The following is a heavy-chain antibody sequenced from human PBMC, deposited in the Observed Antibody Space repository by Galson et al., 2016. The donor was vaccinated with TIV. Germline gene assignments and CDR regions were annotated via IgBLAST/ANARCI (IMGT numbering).Heavy chain of an antibody. D-gene: IGHD3-22*01. V-gene: IGHV4-39*07. CDR2: IFYSGGT. CDR1: GDSLRSSNYF. CDR3: ARDLDVGDYENSGYPDYFDS. Sequence: SETLSLTCTVSGDSLRSSNYFWAWIRQPPGKGLEWIASIFYSGGTYCNPSLRNRLTTSAATPKNQVSLRLSAVTAADTAVYYCARDLDVGDYENSGYPDYFDSWGQGTLVTVSS. J-gene: IGHJ4*02.